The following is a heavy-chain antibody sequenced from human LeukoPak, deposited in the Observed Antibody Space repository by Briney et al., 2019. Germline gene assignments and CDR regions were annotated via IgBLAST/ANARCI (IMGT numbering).Heavy chain of an antibody. V-gene: IGHV3-30*02. CDR2: IRYDGSNK. Sequence: PGGSLRLSSAATGFTFSSYGLHLVRQAPGQGLELVAFIRYDGSNKYYADSVKGRFTISRDNTKNTLYLQMNSLRAEDTAVYYCAKDPRGIVVVTAPYWGQGTLVTVSS. CDR1: GFTFSSYG. J-gene: IGHJ4*02. CDR3: AKDPRGIVVVTAPY. D-gene: IGHD2-21*02.